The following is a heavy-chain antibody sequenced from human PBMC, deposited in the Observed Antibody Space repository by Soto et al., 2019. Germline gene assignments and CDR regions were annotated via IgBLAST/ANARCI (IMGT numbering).Heavy chain of an antibody. Sequence: GESLKISCKGSGYSFTTYWIGWVRQMPGKGLEWMGIIYPGDSDTRYSPSFQGQVTISADKSISTASLQWSSLKASDTAIYYCARLGARNDYNSHSYYRLAVWGQGTTVTVSS. D-gene: IGHD4-4*01. CDR1: GYSFTTYW. J-gene: IGHJ6*02. CDR2: IYPGDSDT. V-gene: IGHV5-51*01. CDR3: ARLGARNDYNSHSYYRLAV.